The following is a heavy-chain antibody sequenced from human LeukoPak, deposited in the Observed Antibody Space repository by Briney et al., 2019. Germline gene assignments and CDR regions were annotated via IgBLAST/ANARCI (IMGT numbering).Heavy chain of an antibody. Sequence: SETLSLTCTVSGGSMNINRYYWAWIRQPLGKGLEWIGSIYYSGNAYYNMSLTSRVSISVDTSKSQFSLNLTSVTAAVTALYYCARLRWFGDLSERRTKSSDYWGQGILVTVSS. CDR1: GGSMNINRYY. D-gene: IGHD3-10*01. J-gene: IGHJ4*02. CDR3: ARLRWFGDLSERRTKSSDY. V-gene: IGHV4-39*01. CDR2: IYYSGNA.